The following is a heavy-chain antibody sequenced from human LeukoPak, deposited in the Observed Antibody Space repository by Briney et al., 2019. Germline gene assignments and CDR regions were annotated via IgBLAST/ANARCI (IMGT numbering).Heavy chain of an antibody. D-gene: IGHD1-26*01. CDR3: ARGATQFDY. CDR1: GGSISSYY. J-gene: IGHJ4*02. V-gene: IGHV4-59*01. Sequence: SETLSLTCTVSGGSISSYYWSRIRQPPGKGLEWIGYIYYSGSTNYNPSLKSRVTISVDTSKNQFSLKLSSVTAADTAVYYCARGATQFDYWGQGTLVTVSS. CDR2: IYYSGST.